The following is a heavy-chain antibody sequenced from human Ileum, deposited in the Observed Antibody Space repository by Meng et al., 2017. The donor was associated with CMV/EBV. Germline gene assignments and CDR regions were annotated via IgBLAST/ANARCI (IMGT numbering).Heavy chain of an antibody. Sequence: GESLKISCVASGSTFSNHWMGWVRQAPGKGLEWVADIRKDGGEIYYVDSVKGRFTISRDNAKNSLYLQMNSLRAEDTALYYCARDMGWYRFDSWGQGTLVTVSS. V-gene: IGHV3-7*01. J-gene: IGHJ4*02. CDR2: IRKDGGEI. CDR3: ARDMGWYRFDS. CDR1: GSTFSNHW. D-gene: IGHD6-19*01.